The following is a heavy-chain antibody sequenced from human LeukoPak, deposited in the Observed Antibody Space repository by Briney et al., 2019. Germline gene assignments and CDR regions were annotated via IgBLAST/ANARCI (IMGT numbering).Heavy chain of an antibody. V-gene: IGHV1-8*01. CDR1: GYTFTSYH. Sequence: GASVKVSCKASGYTFTSYHINWVRQATGQGREWMGWRTPNSGITGYAQKFQGRVTMTRNTSIGTAYMELSSMRSEDTAVYYFAIIVGAIEAAFFDYWGQGTLVTVSS. CDR2: RTPNSGIT. J-gene: IGHJ4*02. CDR3: AIIVGAIEAAFFDY. D-gene: IGHD1-26*01.